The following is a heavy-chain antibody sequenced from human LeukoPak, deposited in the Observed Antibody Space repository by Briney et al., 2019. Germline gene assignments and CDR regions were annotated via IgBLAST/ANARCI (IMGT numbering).Heavy chain of an antibody. D-gene: IGHD3-10*01. CDR2: IYYSGST. CDR1: GGSISSYY. V-gene: IGHV4-59*01. J-gene: IGHJ3*02. Sequence: PSETLSLTCTVSGGSISSYYWSWLRQPPGKGLEWIGYIYYSGSTNCNPSLKSRVTISVDTPKKQFSLKLSSATAADTAVYYCARGGFYGSGTSGLDAFDIWGQGTMVTVSS. CDR3: ARGGFYGSGTSGLDAFDI.